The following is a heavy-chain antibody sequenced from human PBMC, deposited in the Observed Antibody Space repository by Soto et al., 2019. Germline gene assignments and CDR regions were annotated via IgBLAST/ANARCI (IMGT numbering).Heavy chain of an antibody. CDR1: GGTFSSYT. CDR3: ARDQRSGGYNWFDP. CDR2: IIPILGIA. J-gene: IGHJ5*02. Sequence: QVQLVQSGAEVKKPGSSVKVSCKASGGTFSSYTISWVRQAPGQGLEWMGRIIPILGIANYAQKFQGRVTINADKSTSTAYMELSSLRSEDTAVYYCARDQRSGGYNWFDPWGQGTLVTVSS. D-gene: IGHD3-10*01. V-gene: IGHV1-69*08.